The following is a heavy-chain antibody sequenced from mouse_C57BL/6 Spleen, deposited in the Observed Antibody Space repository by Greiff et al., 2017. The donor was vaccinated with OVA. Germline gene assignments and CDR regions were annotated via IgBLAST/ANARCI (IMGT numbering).Heavy chain of an antibody. Sequence: VQLQQPGAELVMPGASVTLSCKASGYTFTSYWMHWVKQRPGQGLEWIGEIDPSDSYTTYTQKFKGKSTLTVDKSSSTAYMQLSSRTSEDSAVYYCARRLYYGSSDYWGQGTTLTVSS. CDR1: GYTFTSYW. CDR3: ARRLYYGSSDY. V-gene: IGHV1-69*01. D-gene: IGHD1-1*01. J-gene: IGHJ2*01. CDR2: IDPSDSYT.